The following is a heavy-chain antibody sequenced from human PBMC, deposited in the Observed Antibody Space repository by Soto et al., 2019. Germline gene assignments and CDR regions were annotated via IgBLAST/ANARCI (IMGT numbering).Heavy chain of an antibody. Sequence: EVQLVESGGGLVQPGGSLRLSCAASGFTFSSYSMNWVRQAPGKGLEWVSYISSSSSTIYYADSVKGRFTISRDNAKNSLDLQLNSLRDEDTAVYYCAGHDSSGQLRYYYGMDVWGQGTTVTVSS. J-gene: IGHJ6*02. D-gene: IGHD3-22*01. CDR3: AGHDSSGQLRYYYGMDV. CDR1: GFTFSSYS. V-gene: IGHV3-48*02. CDR2: ISSSSSTI.